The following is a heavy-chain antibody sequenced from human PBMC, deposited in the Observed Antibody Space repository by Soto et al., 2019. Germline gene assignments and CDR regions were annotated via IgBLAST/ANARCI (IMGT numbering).Heavy chain of an antibody. Sequence: QVQLVQSGAEVKKPGASVKVSCKASGYTFTNSDINWVRQVPGQGLEWMGWMNPDSGHAAYAQKFQGRVTLTTSTSTSTVYMEMRSLGSEDTAVYYCARRPHCSGGICYYGLDNWGQGTLVTVSS. J-gene: IGHJ4*02. CDR2: MNPDSGHA. CDR3: ARRPHCSGGICYYGLDN. CDR1: GYTFTNSD. V-gene: IGHV1-8*01. D-gene: IGHD2-15*01.